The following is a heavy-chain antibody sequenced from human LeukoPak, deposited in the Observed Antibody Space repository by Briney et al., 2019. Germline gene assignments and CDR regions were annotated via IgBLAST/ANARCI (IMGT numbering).Heavy chain of an antibody. V-gene: IGHV4-4*07. CDR1: GASFTSHC. Sequence: SETLSLTCTVSGASFTSHCWNWVRQPAGKGLEWIGRIYTTSGSTNYNPSLKSRVTMSVDTSKNQFSLNLSSVTAADTAVYYCARDQGGSRRDSDYWGQGTLVTVSS. D-gene: IGHD1-26*01. CDR3: ARDQGGSRRDSDY. CDR2: IYTTSGST. J-gene: IGHJ4*02.